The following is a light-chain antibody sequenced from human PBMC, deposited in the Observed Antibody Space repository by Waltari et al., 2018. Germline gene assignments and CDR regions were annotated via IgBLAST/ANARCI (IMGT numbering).Light chain of an antibody. V-gene: IGKV1-5*03. CDR1: QSMNNW. CDR3: RQYNSYPYT. J-gene: IGKJ2*01. CDR2: KAS. Sequence: DIQMTQSPSTLSASIGDRVTITCRASQSMNNWLAWYQQKPGKAPKVLMYKASSLESGVPSRFSGSGSGTEFTLTISSLQPDDFATYYCRQYNSYPYTFGQGTKLEIK.